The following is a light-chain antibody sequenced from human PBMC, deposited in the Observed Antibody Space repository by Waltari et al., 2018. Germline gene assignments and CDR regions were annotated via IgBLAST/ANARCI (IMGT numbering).Light chain of an antibody. V-gene: IGKV4-1*01. CDR3: HQYFAPPYT. CDR1: HSLLYYSNNKNY. CDR2: WAS. Sequence: DIVMTQSPDSLTVSLGERAPIHCTSLHSLLYYSNNKNYISWYQQKPGQAPKLLIYWASTRDSGVPDRFSGSGSETDFTLTISSLQAEDVAVYHCHQYFAPPYTFGRGTKLEIK. J-gene: IGKJ2*01.